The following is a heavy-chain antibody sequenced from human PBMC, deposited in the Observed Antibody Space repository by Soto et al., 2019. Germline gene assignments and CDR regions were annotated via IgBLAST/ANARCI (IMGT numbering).Heavy chain of an antibody. Sequence: GGSLRLSCAASGFTFSSYGMHWVRQAPGKGLEWVAVISYDGSNKYYADSVKGRFTISRDNSKNTLYLQMNSLRAEDTAVYYCAASSSSDPPDTDYWGQGTLVTVSS. J-gene: IGHJ4*02. D-gene: IGHD6-6*01. CDR3: AASSSSDPPDTDY. CDR1: GFTFSSYG. CDR2: ISYDGSNK. V-gene: IGHV3-30*03.